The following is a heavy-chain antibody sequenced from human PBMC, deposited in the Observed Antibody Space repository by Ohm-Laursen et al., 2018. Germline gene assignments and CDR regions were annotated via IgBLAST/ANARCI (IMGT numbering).Heavy chain of an antibody. CDR1: GAPISTHY. CDR3: AREGAFCGGDCYSDFGY. D-gene: IGHD2-21*02. J-gene: IGHJ4*02. CDR2: IYTSGST. Sequence: SDTLSLTCTVSGAPISTHYWSWIRQPPGKGLEWIGRIYTSGSTNYNPSLKSRVTMSLDTSKNQFSLRLSSVTAADTAVYYCAREGAFCGGDCYSDFGYWGQGTLVTVSS. V-gene: IGHV4-4*07.